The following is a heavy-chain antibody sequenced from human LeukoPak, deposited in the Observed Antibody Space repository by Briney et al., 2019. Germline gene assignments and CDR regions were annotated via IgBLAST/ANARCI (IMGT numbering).Heavy chain of an antibody. CDR1: GYTFTSYA. V-gene: IGHV1-3*01. CDR2: INAGNGNT. J-gene: IGHJ4*02. CDR3: ARDRRFYDSSGYYYDY. Sequence: ASVKVSCKASGYTFTSYAMHWVRQAPGQRLEWMGWINAGNGNTKYSQKLQGRVTMTTDTSTSTAYMELRSLRSDDTAVYYCARDRRFYDSSGYYYDYWGQGTLVTVSS. D-gene: IGHD3-22*01.